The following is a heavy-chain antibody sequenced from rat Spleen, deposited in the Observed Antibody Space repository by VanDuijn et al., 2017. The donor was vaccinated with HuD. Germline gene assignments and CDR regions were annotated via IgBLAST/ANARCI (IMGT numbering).Heavy chain of an antibody. CDR1: GFTFSNHW. V-gene: IGHV5-31*01. J-gene: IGHJ2*01. CDR2: ITNSGGSI. CDR3: TRDGYYDGYYHYFDY. Sequence: EVQLVESGGGLVQPGRSLKLSCAASGFTFSNHWMTWIRQAPGKGLEWVSSITNSGGSIYYPDSVKGRFTISRDNAQNTLYLQMNSLRSEDTATYYCTRDGYYDGYYHYFDYWGQGVMVTVSS. D-gene: IGHD1-12*03.